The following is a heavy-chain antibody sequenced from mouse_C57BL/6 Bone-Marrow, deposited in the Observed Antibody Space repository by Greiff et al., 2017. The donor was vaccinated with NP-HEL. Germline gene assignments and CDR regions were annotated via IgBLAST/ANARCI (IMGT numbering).Heavy chain of an antibody. CDR1: GFTFSDYG. J-gene: IGHJ4*01. CDR3: ARRRLGYAMDY. CDR2: ISSGSSTI. D-gene: IGHD3-3*01. Sequence: DVKLVESGGGLVKPGGSLKLSCAASGFTFSDYGMHWVRQAPEKGLEWVAYISSGSSTIYYVDTVKGRFTISRDNAKNTLFLQMTSLRSEDTAMYYCARRRLGYAMDYWGQGTSVTVSS. V-gene: IGHV5-17*01.